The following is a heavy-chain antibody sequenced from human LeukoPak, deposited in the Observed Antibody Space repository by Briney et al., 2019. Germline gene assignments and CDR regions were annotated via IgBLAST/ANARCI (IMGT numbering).Heavy chain of an antibody. D-gene: IGHD1-14*01. CDR3: ARVGRGFAPEGKSSGAPYYFYYMAV. CDR1: GFTFSSYS. Sequence: GGSLRLSCAASGFTFSSYSMNWVRQAPGKGLEWVSSISSSSSYIYYADLMKGRFTISRDNAKNSLYLQMNSLRAEDTAVYYCARVGRGFAPEGKSSGAPYYFYYMAVWGKGTTVTVSS. V-gene: IGHV3-21*06. CDR2: ISSSSSYI. J-gene: IGHJ6*03.